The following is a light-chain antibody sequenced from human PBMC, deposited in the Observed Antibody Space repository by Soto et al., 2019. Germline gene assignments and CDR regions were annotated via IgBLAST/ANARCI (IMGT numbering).Light chain of an antibody. CDR3: QQYNNWSRT. Sequence: EIVMTQSPATLSVSPGERATLSCRASQSVSSNLAWYQQKPGQAPRLLIYGASTRATGIPARFSGSGSGTECTLTISSLQYEDFAVYYCQQYNNWSRTFGQGTKVEIK. CDR1: QSVSSN. CDR2: GAS. V-gene: IGKV3-15*01. J-gene: IGKJ1*01.